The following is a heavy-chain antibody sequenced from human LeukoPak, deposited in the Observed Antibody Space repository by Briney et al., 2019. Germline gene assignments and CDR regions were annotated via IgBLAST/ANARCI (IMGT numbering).Heavy chain of an antibody. CDR1: GGSISSYY. D-gene: IGHD3-10*01. V-gene: IGHV4-59*08. CDR3: ARHSGITMVRGNLNWFDP. CDR2: IYYRGST. J-gene: IGHJ5*02. Sequence: SETLSLTCTVSGGSISSYYWSWIRQTPGKGLEWIGYIYYRGSTNYNPSRKSRVTISVDTSKNQFSLKLSSVTAADTAVYYCARHSGITMVRGNLNWFDPWGQGTLVTVSS.